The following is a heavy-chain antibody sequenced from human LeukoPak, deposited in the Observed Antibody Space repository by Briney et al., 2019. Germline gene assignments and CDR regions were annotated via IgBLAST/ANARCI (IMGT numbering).Heavy chain of an antibody. CDR2: IDNFGSI. V-gene: IGHV3-53*01. D-gene: IGHD3-10*01. CDR1: DFSINNNY. CDR3: AGGTYYGSGARPGYFDH. J-gene: IGHJ4*02. Sequence: GGPLRLSCAAPDFSINNNYMNWVRQAPGKGLEWVSLIDNFGSIYYRDSVKGRFTISRDISKSTVYLHMHNLSAEATAVHYCAGGTYYGSGARPGYFDHWGQGILVTVSS.